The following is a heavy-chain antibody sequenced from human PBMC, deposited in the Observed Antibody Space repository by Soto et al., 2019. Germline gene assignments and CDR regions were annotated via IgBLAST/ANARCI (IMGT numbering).Heavy chain of an antibody. D-gene: IGHD3-16*02. CDR1: GFTFKNYA. CDR2: ISFDGDKI. V-gene: IGHV3-30-3*01. J-gene: IGHJ6*02. CDR3: AREDDYNYRYFNYGLDV. Sequence: SLRLSCAASGFTFKNYALHWVRQSPGKGLEWVAVISFDGDKIYYSDSVKGRFTISRDNFKNMLYLQMNSLRVEDAGLYFCAREDDYNYRYFNYGLDVWGQGTTVTVSS.